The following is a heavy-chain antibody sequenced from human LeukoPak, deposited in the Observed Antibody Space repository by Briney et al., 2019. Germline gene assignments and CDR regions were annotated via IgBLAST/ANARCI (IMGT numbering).Heavy chain of an antibody. Sequence: PGGSLRLSCAASGFTFSSYGIHWVRQAPGKGLEWVAVISYDGSHKYYADSVKGRFTISRDNSKNTLYLQMNSLRAEDTAVYYCAKDLRDSRFLPRRYCSGGSCYQGIDYWGQGTLVTFSS. CDR2: ISYDGSHK. CDR1: GFTFSSYG. CDR3: AKDLRDSRFLPRRYCSGGSCYQGIDY. V-gene: IGHV3-30*18. D-gene: IGHD2-15*01. J-gene: IGHJ4*02.